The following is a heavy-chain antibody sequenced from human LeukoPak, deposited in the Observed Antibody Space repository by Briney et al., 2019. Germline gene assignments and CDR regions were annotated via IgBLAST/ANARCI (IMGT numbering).Heavy chain of an antibody. CDR1: GYTFTNYY. Sequence: AAVPASRKASGYTFTNYYMHSVRQTAGHGLEGMGIINPSGGRTSYARKFQGRVNMLRDTSTSTVYMELSSLTCEDTAVYYCARLFSSNDDFDYWGQGTLVTVSS. V-gene: IGHV1-46*01. CDR2: INPSGGRT. J-gene: IGHJ4*02. CDR3: ARLFSSNDDFDY. D-gene: IGHD4-11*01.